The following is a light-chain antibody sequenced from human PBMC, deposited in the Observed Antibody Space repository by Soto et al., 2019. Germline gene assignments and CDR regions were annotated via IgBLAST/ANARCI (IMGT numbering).Light chain of an antibody. Sequence: LTPSPVTLPLSPSASASLSCRARHGGSSSYLAWYQQKPGQAPRLLIYGASSRATGIPDRFSGSGSGTDFTLTTSRLQPDDFALYYCQQYGYSRTFGQGTKVDIK. CDR1: HGGSSSY. CDR3: QQYGYSRT. V-gene: IGKV3-20*01. CDR2: GAS. J-gene: IGKJ1*01.